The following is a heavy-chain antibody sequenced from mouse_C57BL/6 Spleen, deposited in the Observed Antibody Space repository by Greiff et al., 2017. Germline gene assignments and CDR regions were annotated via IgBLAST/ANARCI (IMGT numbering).Heavy chain of an antibody. V-gene: IGHV1-42*01. D-gene: IGHD1-1*01. J-gene: IGHJ4*01. Sequence: EVQLQQSGPELVKPGASVKISCKASGYSFTGYYMTWVQQSPETSLEWIGEINPSTGGTTSNQKFKAKATLTVDKSSSTAYMQLESLTSEDSAVDYCARRYYGRCDYAMDYWGQGTSVTVSS. CDR1: GYSFTGYY. CDR3: ARRYYGRCDYAMDY. CDR2: INPSTGGT.